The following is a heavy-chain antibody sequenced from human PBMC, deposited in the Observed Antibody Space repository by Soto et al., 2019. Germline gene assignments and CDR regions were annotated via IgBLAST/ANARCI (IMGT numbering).Heavy chain of an antibody. CDR1: GFTFSSYA. V-gene: IGHV3-23*01. CDR3: AKGLVGLDSGWTLFDY. D-gene: IGHD6-19*01. J-gene: IGHJ4*02. CDR2: ISGSGGST. Sequence: EVQLLESGGGLVQPGGSLRLSCAASGFTFSSYAMSWVRQAPGKGLEWVSAISGSGGSTYYADSVKGRFTISRDNSKNTLYLQMNSLRAEDTAVYYCAKGLVGLDSGWTLFDYWGQGTLVTVSS.